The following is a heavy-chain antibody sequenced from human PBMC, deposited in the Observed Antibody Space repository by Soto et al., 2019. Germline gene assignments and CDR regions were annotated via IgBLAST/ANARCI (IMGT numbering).Heavy chain of an antibody. D-gene: IGHD3-3*01. V-gene: IGHV3-49*03. Sequence: PGGSLRLSCTASGFTFGDYAMSWFRQAPGKGLEWVGFIRSKAYGGTTEYAASVKGRFTISRDDSKSIAYLQMNSLKTEDTAVYYCTREKEHYDFWSGYYLGAFDIWGQGTMVTVSS. J-gene: IGHJ3*02. CDR2: IRSKAYGGTT. CDR1: GFTFGDYA. CDR3: TREKEHYDFWSGYYLGAFDI.